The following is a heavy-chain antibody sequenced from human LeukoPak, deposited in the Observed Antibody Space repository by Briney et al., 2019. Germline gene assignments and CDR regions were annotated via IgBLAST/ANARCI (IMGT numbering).Heavy chain of an antibody. D-gene: IGHD3-22*01. CDR2: IYPGDSDT. CDR1: GYTFTSYW. V-gene: IGHV5-51*01. CDR3: ARRPIVEYDSSGYYYGPLDY. Sequence: GESLKISCKASGYTFTSYWIGWVRQMPGEGLEWMGIIYPGDSDTRYSPSFQGQVTISADKSISTAYLQWCSLKASDTAMYYCARRPIVEYDSSGYYYGPLDYWGQGTLVTVSS. J-gene: IGHJ4*02.